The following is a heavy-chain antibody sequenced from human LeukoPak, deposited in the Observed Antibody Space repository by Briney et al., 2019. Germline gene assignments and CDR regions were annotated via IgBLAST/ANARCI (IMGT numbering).Heavy chain of an antibody. CDR1: GGSISSGGYY. CDR3: ARESYYYDSSGYHNWFDP. CDR2: IYYSGST. J-gene: IGHJ5*02. D-gene: IGHD3-22*01. Sequence: SETLSLTCTVSGGSISSGGYYWSWIRQHPGKGLEWIGYIYYSGSTYYNPSLKSRVTISVDTFKNQFSLKLSSVTAADTAVYYCARESYYYDSSGYHNWFDPWGQGTLVTVSS. V-gene: IGHV4-31*03.